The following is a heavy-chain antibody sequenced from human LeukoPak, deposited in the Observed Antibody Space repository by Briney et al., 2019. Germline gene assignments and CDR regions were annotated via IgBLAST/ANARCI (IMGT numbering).Heavy chain of an antibody. Sequence: SVKVSCKASGGTFGSYAISWVRQAPGQGLEWMGGIIPIFGTANYAQKFQGRVTITADESTSTAYMELSSLRSEDTAVYYCARGLIAVAGYYYYYYGMDVWGQGTTVTVSS. CDR1: GGTFGSYA. V-gene: IGHV1-69*13. CDR3: ARGLIAVAGYYYYYYGMDV. D-gene: IGHD6-19*01. CDR2: IIPIFGTA. J-gene: IGHJ6*02.